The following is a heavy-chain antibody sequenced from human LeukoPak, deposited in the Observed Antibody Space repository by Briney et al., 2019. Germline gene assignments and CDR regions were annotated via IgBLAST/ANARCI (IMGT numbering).Heavy chain of an antibody. CDR3: ARDRGRQLWPTYYFDY. J-gene: IGHJ4*02. V-gene: IGHV3-30*04. Sequence: PGGSLRLSCAASGFTFSSYAMHWVRQAPGKGLEWVAVISYDGSNKYYADSAKGRFTISRDNSKNTLYLQMNSLRAEGTAVYYCARDRGRQLWPTYYFDYWGQGTLVTVSS. CDR2: ISYDGSNK. D-gene: IGHD5-18*01. CDR1: GFTFSSYA.